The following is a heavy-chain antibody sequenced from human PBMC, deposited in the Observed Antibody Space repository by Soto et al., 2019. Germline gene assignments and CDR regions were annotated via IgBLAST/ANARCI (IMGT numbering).Heavy chain of an antibody. V-gene: IGHV4-34*01. CDR1: GGSFSGYY. J-gene: IGHJ4*02. CDR2: INHSGST. Sequence: SETLSLTCAVYGGSFSGYYWSWIRQPPGKGLEWIGEINHSGSTNYNPSLKSRVTISVDTSKNQFSLKLSSVTAADTAVYYCARRVYYYDSGGYYALYFDYWGQGTLVTVSS. CDR3: ARRVYYYDSGGYYALYFDY. D-gene: IGHD3-22*01.